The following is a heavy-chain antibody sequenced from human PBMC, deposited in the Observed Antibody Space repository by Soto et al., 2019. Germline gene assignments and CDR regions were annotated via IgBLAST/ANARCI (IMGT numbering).Heavy chain of an antibody. CDR3: AREGSSPGYFDY. D-gene: IGHD6-13*01. J-gene: IGHJ4*02. CDR1: GGSISSGGYY. V-gene: IGHV4-31*03. Sequence: QVQLQESGPGLVKPSQTLSLTCTVSGGSISSGGYYWSWIRQHPGKGLEWIGYIYYSGSTYYNPSLKSRVTIAVATSKNQFSLKLSSVTAADTAVYYCAREGSSPGYFDYWGQGTLVTVSS. CDR2: IYYSGST.